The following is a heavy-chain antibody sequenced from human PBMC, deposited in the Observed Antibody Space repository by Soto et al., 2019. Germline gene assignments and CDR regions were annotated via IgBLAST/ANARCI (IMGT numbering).Heavy chain of an antibody. D-gene: IGHD3-10*01. CDR2: INPSGGST. Sequence: GASVKVSCKAPRYTSTSYYMHWARHAPGQGLEWMGIINPSGGSTSYAQKFQSRITMTRDTSTSTAYMELSSLRSEDTAVYYCARDSRYYGSGSYPKTDPYHDYWGQGTLVTVSS. V-gene: IGHV1-46*01. CDR3: ARDSRYYGSGSYPKTDPYHDY. CDR1: RYTSTSYY. J-gene: IGHJ4*02.